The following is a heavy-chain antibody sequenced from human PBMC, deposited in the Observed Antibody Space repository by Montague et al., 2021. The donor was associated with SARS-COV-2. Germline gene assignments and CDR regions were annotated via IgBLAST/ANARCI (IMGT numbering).Heavy chain of an antibody. CDR1: GASINSRY. V-gene: IGHV4-59*08. Sequence: SETLSLTCTVSGASINSRYWSWIRQPPGKGLEWIGYYYSGSTKYNPSLKSRVTISVDTSKNQFSVKVTSVTAADTAVYYCARRPSSGWSFDYWGQGTQVSVSS. CDR3: ARRPSSGWSFDY. D-gene: IGHD6-19*01. J-gene: IGHJ4*02. CDR2: YYSGST.